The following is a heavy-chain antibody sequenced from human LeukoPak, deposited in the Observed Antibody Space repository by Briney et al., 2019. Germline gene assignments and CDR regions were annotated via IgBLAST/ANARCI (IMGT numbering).Heavy chain of an antibody. CDR3: AHQRGSRVYFDY. J-gene: IGHJ4*02. D-gene: IGHD1-26*01. Sequence: SGPTLVNPTQTLTLTCTFSGFSLSTRGVGVGWIRQPPGKALEWLALIYWNGDKHYSPSLSSRLTITEDSPKNQVVLTMTNMDPVDTATYYCAHQRGSRVYFDYWGQGTLVTVSS. CDR1: GFSLSTRGVG. V-gene: IGHV2-5*01. CDR2: IYWNGDK.